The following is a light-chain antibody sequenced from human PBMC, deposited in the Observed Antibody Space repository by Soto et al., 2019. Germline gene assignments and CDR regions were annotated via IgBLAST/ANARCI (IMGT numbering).Light chain of an antibody. V-gene: IGKV3D-20*01. J-gene: IGKJ5*01. CDR2: DAS. CDR3: QQYGSSPIT. CDR1: ERVSSSY. Sequence: IVLTQSLATMSLSPGERATLSCGASERVSSSYVAWYQMKAGLAPRLLIHDASTRASGIPDRFRGSKSGTDFTLTIRGLEPEDAALYYCQQYGSSPITFGQGTRLE.